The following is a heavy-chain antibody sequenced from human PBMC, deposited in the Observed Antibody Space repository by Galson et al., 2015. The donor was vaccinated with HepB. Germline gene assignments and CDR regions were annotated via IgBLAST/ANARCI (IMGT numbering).Heavy chain of an antibody. J-gene: IGHJ4*02. D-gene: IGHD5-18*01. Sequence: SLRLSCAASGFTFSDYGIHWVRQAPGKGLEWAAVISYDGTTKFYADSVKGRFTISRDNSKNTLYLQMNSLRPEDTAVYYCARQLPFSSAGYGCDYWDQGTLVTVSS. CDR3: ARQLPFSSAGYGCDY. CDR1: GFTFSDYG. CDR2: ISYDGTTK. V-gene: IGHV3-30*03.